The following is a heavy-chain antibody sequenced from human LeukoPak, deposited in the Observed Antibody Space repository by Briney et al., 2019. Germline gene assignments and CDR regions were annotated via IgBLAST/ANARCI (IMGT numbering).Heavy chain of an antibody. D-gene: IGHD3-22*01. CDR2: INPTGGST. CDR1: GDSFTSYY. V-gene: IGHV1-46*01. Sequence: GASVKVSCKASGDSFTSYYMHWVRQAPGQGLEWMGLINPTGGSTGYAQKFQGRVTMARDKSTSTDYMELSSLRSEDTAIYYCARDNVPYYYDSSGLDYWGQGTLVTVSS. CDR3: ARDNVPYYYDSSGLDY. J-gene: IGHJ4*02.